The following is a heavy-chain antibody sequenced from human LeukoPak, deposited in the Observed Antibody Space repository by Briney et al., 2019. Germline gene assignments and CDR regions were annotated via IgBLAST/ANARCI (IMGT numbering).Heavy chain of an antibody. J-gene: IGHJ4*02. Sequence: PGGSLRLSCAASGFTFSSYAMSWVRQAPGKGLEWVSAISGSGGSTYYADSVKGRFTISRDNSKNTLYLQMNSLRAEDTAVYYRAKHEITIFGVVINFDYWGQGTLVTVSS. CDR3: AKHEITIFGVVINFDY. CDR2: ISGSGGST. D-gene: IGHD3-3*01. V-gene: IGHV3-23*01. CDR1: GFTFSSYA.